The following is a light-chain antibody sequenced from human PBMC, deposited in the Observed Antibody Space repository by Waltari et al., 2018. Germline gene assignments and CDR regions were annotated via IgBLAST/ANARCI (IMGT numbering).Light chain of an antibody. CDR1: KDIRKT. V-gene: IGKV1-33*01. CDR2: DAS. Sequence: IQMTQSPSSLSASIGVRVTITRRASKDIRKTLSLFQERPGKAPKLLIYDASNLEAGVPSRFSGTGSGTDFSLTISSLQPEDSATYYCQHYNNLPYTFSRGTKLQIK. J-gene: IGKJ2*01. CDR3: QHYNNLPYT.